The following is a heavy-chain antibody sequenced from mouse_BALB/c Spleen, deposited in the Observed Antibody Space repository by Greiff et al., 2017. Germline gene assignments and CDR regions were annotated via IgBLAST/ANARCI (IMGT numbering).Heavy chain of an antibody. J-gene: IGHJ3*01. CDR3: ARGTFITTAPAWFAY. CDR1: GYTFTSYV. Sequence: EVQLQQSGPELVKPGASVKMSCKASGYTFTSYVMHWVKQKPGQGLEWIGYINPYNDGTKYNEKFNGKATLTSDKSSSTAYMELSSLTSEDSAVYYCARGTFITTAPAWFAYWGQGTLVTVSA. D-gene: IGHD1-2*01. CDR2: INPYNDGT. V-gene: IGHV1-14*01.